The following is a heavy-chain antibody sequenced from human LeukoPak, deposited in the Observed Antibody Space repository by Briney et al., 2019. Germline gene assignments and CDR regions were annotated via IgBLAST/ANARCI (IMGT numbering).Heavy chain of an antibody. CDR2: INANTGNP. CDR1: GYTFTTYS. D-gene: IGHD6-19*01. V-gene: IGHV7-4-1*02. J-gene: IGHJ6*02. CDR3: ARGRHSSGWFTRDYGMDV. Sequence: ASVKVSCKASGYTFTTYSMNWLRQAPGQGLEWMGWINANTGNPTYAQGFTGRFVFSLDTSVSTAYLQISSLKAEDTAVYYCARGRHSSGWFTRDYGMDVWGQGTTVTVSS.